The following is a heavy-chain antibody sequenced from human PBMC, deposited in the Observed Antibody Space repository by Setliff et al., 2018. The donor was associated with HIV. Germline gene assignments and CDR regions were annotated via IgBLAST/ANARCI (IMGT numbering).Heavy chain of an antibody. V-gene: IGHV1-18*01. Sequence: ASVKVSCKASGHSFTSYGLNWVRQAPGQGLEWMGWISVYNGYTNYAQKLQDRVTLTTDTSTSTAYMELRSLRSDDTAVYYCARAYDILTGYFDYWGQGTLVTVSS. CDR3: ARAYDILTGYFDY. CDR2: ISVYNGYT. D-gene: IGHD3-9*01. CDR1: GHSFTSYG. J-gene: IGHJ4*02.